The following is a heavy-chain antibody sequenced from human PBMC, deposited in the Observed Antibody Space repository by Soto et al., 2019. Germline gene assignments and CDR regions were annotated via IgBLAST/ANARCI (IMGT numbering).Heavy chain of an antibody. J-gene: IGHJ4*02. CDR3: ARDFIEYFDY. Sequence: EVQLVESWGGLVQPGGSLRLSCAASGFTFSSYWMQWVRQAPGKGLVWFSRINSDGSSTSYADSVKGRFTISRDNDKNTLDLEMNSLSAEATAVYYCARDFIEYFDYCGQVSLFTL. CDR2: INSDGSST. D-gene: IGHD3-16*02. CDR1: GFTFSSYW. V-gene: IGHV3-74*01.